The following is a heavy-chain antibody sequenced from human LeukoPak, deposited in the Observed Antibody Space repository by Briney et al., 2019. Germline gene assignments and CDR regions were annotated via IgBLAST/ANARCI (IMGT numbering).Heavy chain of an antibody. Sequence: GGSLRLSCVGSGFTFRSHAMSWVRQAPEKGLEFVSGIYENGGTTYYADSVRGRFTISRDNSKNTLYLQMNSLRAEDTAVYSCARGYCTSSSCYNDYWGQGTLVTVSS. J-gene: IGHJ4*02. V-gene: IGHV3-23*01. CDR2: IYENGGTT. D-gene: IGHD2-2*02. CDR1: GFTFRSHA. CDR3: ARGYCTSSSCYNDY.